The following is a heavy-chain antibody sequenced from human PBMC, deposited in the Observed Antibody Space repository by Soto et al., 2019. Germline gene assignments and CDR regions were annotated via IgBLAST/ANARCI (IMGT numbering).Heavy chain of an antibody. J-gene: IGHJ4*02. CDR1: GFTFDDYA. V-gene: IGHV3-9*01. D-gene: IGHD3-3*01. Sequence: EVQLVESGGGLVQPGRSLRFSCAASGFTFDDYAMHWVRQAPGKGLEWVSGISWNSGSIGYADSVKGRFTISRDNAKNSLYLQMNSLRAEDTALYYCAEAHSPFGVVITFDYWGQGTLVTVSS. CDR3: AEAHSPFGVVITFDY. CDR2: ISWNSGSI.